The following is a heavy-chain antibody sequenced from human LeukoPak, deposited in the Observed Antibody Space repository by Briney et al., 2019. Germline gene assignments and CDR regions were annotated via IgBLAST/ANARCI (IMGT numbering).Heavy chain of an antibody. CDR3: ARSKQRVPFDY. V-gene: IGHV4-59*12. J-gene: IGHJ4*02. D-gene: IGHD6-13*01. CDR1: GGSISSYY. Sequence: PSETLSLTCTVSGGSISSYYWSWIRQPPGKGLEWIGYIYYSGSTNYNPSLKSRVTISVDTSKNQFSLKLSSVTAADTAVYYCARSKQRVPFDYWGQGTLVTVSS. CDR2: IYYSGST.